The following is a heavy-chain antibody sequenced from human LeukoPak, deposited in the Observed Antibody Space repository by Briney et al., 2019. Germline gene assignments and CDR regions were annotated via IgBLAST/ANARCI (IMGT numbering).Heavy chain of an antibody. CDR3: ARERRDGYKVYFDY. V-gene: IGHV4-59*01. D-gene: IGHD5-24*01. Sequence: PSETLSLTCTVSGGSISSYYWSWIRQPPGKGLEWIGYVYYSGSTNYNPSFKSRVTISVDTSKNQFSLRLSSVTAADTAVYYCARERRDGYKVYFDYWGQGTLVTVSS. CDR1: GGSISSYY. J-gene: IGHJ4*02. CDR2: VYYSGST.